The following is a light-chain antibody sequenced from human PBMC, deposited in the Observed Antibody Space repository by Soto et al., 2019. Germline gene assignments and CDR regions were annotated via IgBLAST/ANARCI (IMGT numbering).Light chain of an antibody. CDR3: CSYAGSFIFV. J-gene: IGLJ1*01. CDR1: SSDIGNYNY. CDR2: DVS. Sequence: QSVLTQPRSVSGSPGQSVTISCTGTSSDIGNYNYVSWCQQYPGKAPKLIIYDVSKRPSGIPDRFFGSKFGNTASLTISGLQAEDEADYYCCSYAGSFIFVFGTGTKVTVL. V-gene: IGLV2-11*01.